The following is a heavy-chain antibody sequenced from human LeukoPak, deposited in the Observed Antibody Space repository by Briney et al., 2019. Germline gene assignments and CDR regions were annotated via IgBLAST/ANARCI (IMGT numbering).Heavy chain of an antibody. Sequence: KTSQTLSLTCTVSGDSISSGDYYWSWIRQPPGKGLEWIGYIYYSGSTYCNPSLKSRVTISVDTSKNQFSLKLSSVTAADTAVYYCARRAGYNSGWGGNHFDYWGQGTLVAVSS. D-gene: IGHD6-19*01. J-gene: IGHJ4*02. V-gene: IGHV4-30-4*08. CDR3: ARRAGYNSGWGGNHFDY. CDR2: IYYSGST. CDR1: GDSISSGDYY.